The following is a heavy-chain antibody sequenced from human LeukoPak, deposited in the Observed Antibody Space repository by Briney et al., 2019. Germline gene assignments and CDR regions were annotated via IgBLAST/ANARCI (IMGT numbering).Heavy chain of an antibody. CDR1: GFNVSNNY. CDR3: ARRGDGGRSFDY. Sequence: GGSLRLSRAASGFNVSNNYMTWVRQAPGKGLEWVSLIYSSGSTYYADSVKGRFTISRDNSKNTLYLQVNSLRAEDTAVYYCARRGDGGRSFDYWGQGTLVTVSS. CDR2: IYSSGST. D-gene: IGHD4-23*01. V-gene: IGHV3-53*01. J-gene: IGHJ4*02.